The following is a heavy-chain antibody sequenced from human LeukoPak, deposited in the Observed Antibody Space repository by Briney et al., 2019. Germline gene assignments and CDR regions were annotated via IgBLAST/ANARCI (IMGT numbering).Heavy chain of an antibody. CDR2: IYYSGST. V-gene: IGHV4-61*05. J-gene: IGHJ1*01. CDR3: ARYYCDSSGYYAEYFHH. CDR1: GGSISSSSYY. D-gene: IGHD3-22*01. Sequence: PSETLSLTCTVSGGSISSSSYYWGWIRQPPGKGLEWIGYIYYSGSTNYNPSLKSRVTISVDTSKNQFSLKLSSVTAADTAVYYCARYYCDSSGYYAEYFHHWGQGTLVTVSS.